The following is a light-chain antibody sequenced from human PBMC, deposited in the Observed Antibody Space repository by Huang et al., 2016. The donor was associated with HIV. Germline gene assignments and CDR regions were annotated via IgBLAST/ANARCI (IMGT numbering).Light chain of an antibody. CDR1: QNIGTY. CDR3: QQRSNWPLT. J-gene: IGKJ4*01. Sequence: EIVLTQSPVTLSLSPGKRATLSCRASQNIGTYLAWYQQKPGQAPRRLIFDSSNRAAGSPARFSGSGSATDFTLTISSLDPEDFAVYYCQQRSNWPLTFGGGTKVEIK. V-gene: IGKV3-11*01. CDR2: DSS.